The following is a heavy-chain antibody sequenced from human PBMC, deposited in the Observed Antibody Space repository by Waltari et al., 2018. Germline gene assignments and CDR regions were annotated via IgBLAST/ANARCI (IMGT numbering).Heavy chain of an antibody. J-gene: IGHJ4*02. CDR3: ARNPYSSGWYEGYFDY. Sequence: QVQLQESGPGLVKPSETLSLTCTVSGGSISSYYWSWIRPPAGKGLEWIGRIYTSGSTNYNPSLKSRVTMSVDTSKNQFSLKLSSVTAADTAVYYCARNPYSSGWYEGYFDYWGQGTLVTVSS. CDR1: GGSISSYY. D-gene: IGHD6-19*01. V-gene: IGHV4-4*07. CDR2: IYTSGST.